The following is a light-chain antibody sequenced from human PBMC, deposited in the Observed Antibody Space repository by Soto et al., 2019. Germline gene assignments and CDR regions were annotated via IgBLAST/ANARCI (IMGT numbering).Light chain of an antibody. CDR2: GAS. J-gene: IGKJ1*01. Sequence: EIVLTQSPGTLSLSPGERATLSCRASQSVSSSYLAWYQQKPGQAPRLLIYGASSRATGIPDRFSGSGSGTDSTLTISRLEPEDFGVYYCQQYGTSGTFGQGNKVEIK. V-gene: IGKV3-20*01. CDR3: QQYGTSGT. CDR1: QSVSSSY.